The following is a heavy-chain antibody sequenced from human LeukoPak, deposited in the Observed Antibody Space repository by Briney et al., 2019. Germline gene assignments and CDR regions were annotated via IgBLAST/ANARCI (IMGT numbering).Heavy chain of an antibody. D-gene: IGHD3-10*01. CDR1: GFTFSSYW. V-gene: IGHV3-74*01. J-gene: IGHJ4*02. CDR3: ARSKLLWFGED. Sequence: PGGSLRLSCAASGFTFSSYWMHWVRQAPGKGLVWVSRINSDGSSTSYADSVKGRFTISRDNAKNTLYLQMNSLRAGDTAVYYCARSKLLWFGEDWGQGTLVTVSS. CDR2: INSDGSST.